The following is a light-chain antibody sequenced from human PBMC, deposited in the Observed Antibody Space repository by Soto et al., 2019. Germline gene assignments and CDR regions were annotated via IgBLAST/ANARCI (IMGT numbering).Light chain of an antibody. J-gene: IGKJ1*01. V-gene: IGKV1-17*01. CDR3: LQSNXYXWX. CDR2: DAF. CDR1: QGIRKD. Sequence: VQVTQCPSSLSASVGDRVTITWRASQGIRKDLGWYQQKPGKAPQRLIYDAFNLHSGVSSRFSGSGSGTEFTLTISRLQPEDFATYYXLQSNXYXWXXXQXTKVDI.